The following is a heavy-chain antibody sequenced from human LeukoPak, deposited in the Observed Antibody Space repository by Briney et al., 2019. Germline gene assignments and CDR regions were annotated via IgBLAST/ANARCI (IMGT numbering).Heavy chain of an antibody. J-gene: IGHJ4*02. V-gene: IGHV4-59*01. D-gene: IGHD3-22*01. Sequence: SETLSLACTVSGGSISSYYWSWIRQPPGKGLEWIGYIYYSGSTNYNPSLKSRVTISVDTSKNQFSLKLSSVTAADTAVYYCARALYYDSSGYGFWGQGTLVTVSS. CDR2: IYYSGST. CDR1: GGSISSYY. CDR3: ARALYYDSSGYGF.